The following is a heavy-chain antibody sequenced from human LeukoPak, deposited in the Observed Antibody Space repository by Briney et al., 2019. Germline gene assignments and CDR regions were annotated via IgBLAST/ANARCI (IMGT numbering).Heavy chain of an antibody. Sequence: GGSLRLSCAASGFTFSSYGMHWVRQAPGKGLEWVAFIRYDGSNKYYADSVKGRFTISRDNSKNTLYLQMNSLRAEDTAVYYCAKDRGVVVVAAGAFDIWGQGTMVTVSS. J-gene: IGHJ3*02. CDR3: AKDRGVVVVAAGAFDI. CDR1: GFTFSSYG. CDR2: IRYDGSNK. V-gene: IGHV3-30*02. D-gene: IGHD2-15*01.